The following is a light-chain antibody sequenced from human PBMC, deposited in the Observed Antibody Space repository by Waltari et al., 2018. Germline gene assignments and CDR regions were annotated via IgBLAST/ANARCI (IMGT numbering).Light chain of an antibody. CDR2: EVS. CDR1: SSDVGRYNY. J-gene: IGLJ1*01. CDR3: SSFTGSDTHV. V-gene: IGLV2-14*03. Sequence: QSALTQPASVSGSPGQSITISCTGTSSDVGRYNYVSWYQQHPGKAPKLMIYEVSHRPSWVSNRFSVSNSGNTASLTISGLQAENEADYYCSSFTGSDTHVFGTGTKVTVL.